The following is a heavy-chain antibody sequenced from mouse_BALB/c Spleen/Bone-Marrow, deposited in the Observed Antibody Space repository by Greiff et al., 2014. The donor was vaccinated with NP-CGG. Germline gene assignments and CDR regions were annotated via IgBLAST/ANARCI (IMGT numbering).Heavy chain of an antibody. J-gene: IGHJ2*01. D-gene: IGHD1-1*02. CDR1: GYTFTSYW. CDR3: TRTYGYFDY. V-gene: IGHV1-69*02. CDR2: IYPSDNYT. Sequence: QVQLQQPGAELVRPGASVKLSRKTSGYTFTSYWINWVEQRPGQGLEWIGNIYPSDNYTNYNQKFKDKATLTVDISSTTAYMQLSSPTSEDSAVYYCTRTYGYFDYWGQGTTLTVSS.